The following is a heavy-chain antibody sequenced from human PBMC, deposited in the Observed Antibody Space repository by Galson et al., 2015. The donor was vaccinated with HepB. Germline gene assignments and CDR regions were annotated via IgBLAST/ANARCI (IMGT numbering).Heavy chain of an antibody. J-gene: IGHJ3*02. V-gene: IGHV3-48*01. Sequence: SLRLSCAASGFTFSSYSMNWVRQAPGKGLEWVSYISSSSSTIYYADSVKGRFTISRDNAKNSLYLQMNSLRAEDTAVYYCARDARRDFWGIPQFDIWGQGTMVTVSS. CDR2: ISSSSSTI. CDR1: GFTFSSYS. D-gene: IGHD3-3*01. CDR3: ARDARRDFWGIPQFDI.